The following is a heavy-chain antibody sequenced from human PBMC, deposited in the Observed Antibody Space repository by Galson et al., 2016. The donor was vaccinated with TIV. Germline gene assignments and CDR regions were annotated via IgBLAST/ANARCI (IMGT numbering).Heavy chain of an antibody. CDR3: ARGVDGFSY. CDR1: GYMFTGYH. J-gene: IGHJ4*02. CDR2: INPNSGDT. D-gene: IGHD5-24*01. Sequence: SVKVSCKASGYMFTGYHLHWVRQAPGQGPEWMGRINPNSGDTDFAQKFQGRVTMTRDTSIGTAYIELRRLTFADTAVYFCARGVDGFSYWGQGTLVTVSS. V-gene: IGHV1-2*06.